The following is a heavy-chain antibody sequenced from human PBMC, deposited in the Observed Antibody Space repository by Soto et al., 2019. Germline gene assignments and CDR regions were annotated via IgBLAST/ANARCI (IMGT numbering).Heavy chain of an antibody. Sequence: QVQLVQSGAEVKKPGASVKVSCKASGYTFTSYAMHWVRQAPGQRLEWMGWINAGNGNTKYSQKFQGRVTITRDTSASTAYMELSSLRSEDTAVYYCARALGVGASYYFPHWGQGTLVTVSS. CDR1: GYTFTSYA. V-gene: IGHV1-3*01. J-gene: IGHJ1*01. CDR3: ARALGVGASYYFPH. D-gene: IGHD1-26*01. CDR2: INAGNGNT.